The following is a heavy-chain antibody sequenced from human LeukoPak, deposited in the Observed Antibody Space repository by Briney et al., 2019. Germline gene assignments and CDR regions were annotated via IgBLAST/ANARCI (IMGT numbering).Heavy chain of an antibody. V-gene: IGHV5-51*01. Sequence: GESLKISCKGSGYSFTSYWIGWVRQMPGKGLEWMGIIYPGDSGTRYSPSFQGQVTISADKSISTAYLQWSSLKASDTAMYYCASSAAAAEKRLDYWGQGTLVTVSS. CDR2: IYPGDSGT. CDR3: ASSAAAAEKRLDY. D-gene: IGHD6-13*01. CDR1: GYSFTSYW. J-gene: IGHJ4*02.